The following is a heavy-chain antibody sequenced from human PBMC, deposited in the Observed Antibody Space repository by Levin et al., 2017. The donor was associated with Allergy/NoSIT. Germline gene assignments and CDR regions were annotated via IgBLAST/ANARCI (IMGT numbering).Heavy chain of an antibody. CDR3: AGEEATVTTLRWFDP. CDR1: GFTFSDYY. Sequence: PGGSLRLSCAASGFTFSDYYMSWIRQAPGKGLEWVSYISSSGSTIYYADSVKGRFTISRDNAKNSLYLQMNSLRAEDTAVYYCAGEEATVTTLRWFDPWGQGTLVTVSS. J-gene: IGHJ5*02. CDR2: ISSSGSTI. V-gene: IGHV3-11*01. D-gene: IGHD4-17*01.